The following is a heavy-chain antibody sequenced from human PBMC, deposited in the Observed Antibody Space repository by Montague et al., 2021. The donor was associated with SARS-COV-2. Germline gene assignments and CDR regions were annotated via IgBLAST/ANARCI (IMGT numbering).Heavy chain of an antibody. J-gene: IGHJ6*02. Sequence: SLRLSCAASGFTFSSYAMHWVRQAPGKGLEWVAVISYDGSNKYYADSVKGRFTISRDNSKNTLYLQMNRLRAEDTAVYYCARVIGGYYGMDVWGQGTTVTVSS. CDR3: ARVIGGYYGMDV. V-gene: IGHV3-30-3*01. D-gene: IGHD1-26*01. CDR1: GFTFSSYA. CDR2: ISYDGSNK.